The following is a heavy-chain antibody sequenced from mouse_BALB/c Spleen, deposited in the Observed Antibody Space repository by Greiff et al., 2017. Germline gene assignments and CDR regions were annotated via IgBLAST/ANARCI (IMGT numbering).Heavy chain of an antibody. D-gene: IGHD1-1*01. V-gene: IGHV1S29*02. Sequence: VQLQQSGPELVKPGASVKISCKASGYTFTDYNMHWVKQSHGKSLEWIGYIYPYNGGTGYNQKFKSKATLTVDNSSSTAYMELRSLTSEDSAVYYCARDGQLRGYFDYWGQGTTLTVSS. CDR3: ARDGQLRGYFDY. CDR1: GYTFTDYN. CDR2: IYPYNGGT. J-gene: IGHJ2*01.